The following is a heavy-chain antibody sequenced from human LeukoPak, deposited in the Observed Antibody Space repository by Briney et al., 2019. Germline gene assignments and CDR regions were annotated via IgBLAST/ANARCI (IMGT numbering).Heavy chain of an antibody. CDR1: GYSFTSYW. D-gene: IGHD4-17*01. CDR3: ARRTPYGADPYYFVF. Sequence: GESLKISCKGSGYSFTSYWIGWVRQMPGKGLEWMGIISPGDSDTRYSPAFQGQVTISADKSVSTAYLHWSSLTASDTAMYYCARRTPYGADPYYFVFWGQGSLVTVSS. V-gene: IGHV5-51*01. CDR2: ISPGDSDT. J-gene: IGHJ4*02.